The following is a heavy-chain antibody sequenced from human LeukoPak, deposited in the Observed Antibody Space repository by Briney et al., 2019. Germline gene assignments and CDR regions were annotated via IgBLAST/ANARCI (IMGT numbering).Heavy chain of an antibody. J-gene: IGHJ4*02. CDR2: ISYDGSNK. Sequence: PGGSLRLSCAASGFTFSSYAMHWVRQAPGKGLEWVAVISYDGSNKYYADSVKGRFTISRDNSKNTLYLQMNSLRAEDTAVYYCARETARQYYFDYWGQGTLVTVSS. V-gene: IGHV3-30-3*01. CDR1: GFTFSSYA. CDR3: ARETARQYYFDY.